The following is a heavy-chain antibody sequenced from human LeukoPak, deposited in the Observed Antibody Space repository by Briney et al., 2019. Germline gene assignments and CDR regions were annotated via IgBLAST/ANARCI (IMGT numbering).Heavy chain of an antibody. V-gene: IGHV4-39*07. CDR3: ARASNGDYLFDY. CDR2: IYYSGST. J-gene: IGHJ4*02. CDR1: GVSISSSSYY. D-gene: IGHD4-17*01. Sequence: PSETLSLTCTVSGVSISSSSYYWGWIRQPPGKGLEWIVSIYYSGSTYYNPSLKSRVTISVDTSKNQFCLKLSSVTAADTAVYYCARASNGDYLFDYWGQGTLVTVSS.